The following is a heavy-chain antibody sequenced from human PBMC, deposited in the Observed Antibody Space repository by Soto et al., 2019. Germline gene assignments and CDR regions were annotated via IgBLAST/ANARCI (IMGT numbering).Heavy chain of an antibody. J-gene: IGHJ4*02. CDR1: GFTFSTYA. Sequence: GGSLRLSCAASGFTFSTYAMSWVRQAPGKGLEWVSEISGSGDRTKYADSVKGRFTISRDNSKNTQYLQISSLRAEDTAVYYCAKNDYDSSGSLYYFDYWGQGTLVTVSS. V-gene: IGHV3-23*01. D-gene: IGHD3-22*01. CDR2: ISGSGDRT. CDR3: AKNDYDSSGSLYYFDY.